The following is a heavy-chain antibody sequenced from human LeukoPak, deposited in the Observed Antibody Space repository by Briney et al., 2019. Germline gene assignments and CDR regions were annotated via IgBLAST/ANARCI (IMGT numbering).Heavy chain of an antibody. D-gene: IGHD1-20*01. CDR2: MNPNSGNT. J-gene: IGHJ4*02. CDR1: GYTFTSYD. V-gene: IGHV1-8*03. Sequence: ASVKVSCKASGYTFTSYDINWVRQATGQGLEWMGWMNPNSGNTGYAQKFQGRVTITRNTSISTAYMELSSLRSEDTAVYYCARARYNWNQPLGYWGQGTPVTVSS. CDR3: ARARYNWNQPLGY.